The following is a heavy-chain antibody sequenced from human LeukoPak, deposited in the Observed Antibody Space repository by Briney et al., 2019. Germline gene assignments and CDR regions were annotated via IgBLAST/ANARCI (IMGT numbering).Heavy chain of an antibody. CDR3: AKDPLRGYYGGNSGY. CDR1: GFTFSIYA. Sequence: GGSLRLSCAASGFTFSIYAMSWVRQAPGKGLEWVSAINGSGGSTYYTDSLRGRFTISTDNSKKTLYLQMNSPRAEDTAVYYCAKDPLRGYYGGNSGYRGQRNLVTVSS. D-gene: IGHD4-23*01. V-gene: IGHV3-23*01. CDR2: INGSGGST. J-gene: IGHJ4*02.